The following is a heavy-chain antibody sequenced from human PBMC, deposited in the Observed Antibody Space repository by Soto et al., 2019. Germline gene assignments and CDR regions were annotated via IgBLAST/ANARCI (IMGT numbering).Heavy chain of an antibody. D-gene: IGHD3-10*01. CDR2: INHSGST. V-gene: IGHV4-34*01. CDR1: GGSFSGYY. Sequence: PSETLSLTRAVYGGSFSGYYWSWIRQPPGKGLEWIGEINHSGSTNYNPSLKSRVTISVDTSKNQFSLKLSSVTAADTAVYYCAREGYYGSGSYYVGSYYYYYGMDVWGQGTTVTVSS. CDR3: AREGYYGSGSYYVGSYYYYYGMDV. J-gene: IGHJ6*02.